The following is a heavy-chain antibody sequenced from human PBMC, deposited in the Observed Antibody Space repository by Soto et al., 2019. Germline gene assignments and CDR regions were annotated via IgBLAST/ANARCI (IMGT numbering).Heavy chain of an antibody. Sequence: GGSLRLSCSASGFTFGDYALSWIRQAPGKGLEWVSIIRSKSYGGTTEYAASVKGRFTISRDDSKSIAYLQMNSLKTEDTGVYYCTRVHIVDVESVTPAFDYWGQGTLVTVS. J-gene: IGHJ4*02. CDR1: GFTFGDYA. CDR3: TRVHIVDVESVTPAFDY. D-gene: IGHD2-15*01. CDR2: IRSKSYGGTT. V-gene: IGHV3-49*03.